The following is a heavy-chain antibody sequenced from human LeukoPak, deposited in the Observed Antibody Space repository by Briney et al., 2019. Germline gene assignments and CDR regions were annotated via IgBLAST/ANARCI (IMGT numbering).Heavy chain of an antibody. V-gene: IGHV1-2*02. Sequence: GASVKVSCKASGYTFTGYYMHWARQAPGQGLEWMGWINPNSGGTNYAQKFQGRVTMTRDTSISTAYMELSRLRSDDTAVYYCARVPYSSSWPIDYWGQGTLVTVSS. CDR3: ARVPYSSSWPIDY. CDR2: INPNSGGT. J-gene: IGHJ4*02. CDR1: GYTFTGYY. D-gene: IGHD6-13*01.